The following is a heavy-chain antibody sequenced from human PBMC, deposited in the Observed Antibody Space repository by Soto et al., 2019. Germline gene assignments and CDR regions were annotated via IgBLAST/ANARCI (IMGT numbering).Heavy chain of an antibody. V-gene: IGHV3-23*01. CDR1: GFTFNNYA. CDR3: AKDRLAGNFDY. CDR2: ISATGGST. Sequence: EVLVLDSGGGLVQPGGSLRLSCAASGFTFNNYAMNWVRQAPGKGLEWVATISATGGSTYYADSVKGRFTISRDNSKNTLYLQMNGLRVEDTAVYYCAKDRLAGNFDYWGQGTQVTVSS. J-gene: IGHJ4*02.